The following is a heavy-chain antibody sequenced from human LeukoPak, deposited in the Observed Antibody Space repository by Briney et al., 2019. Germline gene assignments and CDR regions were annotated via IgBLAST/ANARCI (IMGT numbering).Heavy chain of an antibody. Sequence: GESLNIYYQASGYTFTTYWMPWVRQMPGIGLEWMGIISPGDSDSRYSPSSPAPVTIPADEYISTAYQWWSSLMASDTVIYYCARQPRCPPTPDPPDDFRGEGTLVTVSS. CDR2: ISPGDSDS. D-gene: IGHD1-14*01. V-gene: IGHV5-51*01. CDR3: ARQPRCPPTPDPPDDF. J-gene: IGHJ4*02. CDR1: GYTFTTYW.